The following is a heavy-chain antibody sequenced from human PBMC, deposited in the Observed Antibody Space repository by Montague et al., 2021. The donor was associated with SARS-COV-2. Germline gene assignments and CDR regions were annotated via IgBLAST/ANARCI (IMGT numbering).Heavy chain of an antibody. J-gene: IGHJ3*02. CDR2: ISYDGSHK. D-gene: IGHD1-26*01. V-gene: IGHV3-30*19. CDR3: ARDPDSGSYSSDAFDI. Sequence: SLRLSCAASGFTFSSYGMHWVRQAPGKGLEWVAVISYDGSHKYYADSVKGRFTISRDNSKNTLYLQMNSLRAEDTAVYYCARDPDSGSYSSDAFDIWGQGTMVTVSS. CDR1: GFTFSSYG.